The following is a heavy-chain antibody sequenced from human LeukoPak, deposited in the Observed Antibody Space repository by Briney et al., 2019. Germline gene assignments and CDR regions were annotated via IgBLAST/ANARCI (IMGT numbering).Heavy chain of an antibody. J-gene: IGHJ4*02. V-gene: IGHV4-59*01. D-gene: IGHD3-22*01. CDR2: IYYSGST. CDR1: GESISGFY. CDR3: ARVGSDYYDSSGYPFDY. Sequence: SETLSLTCTVSGESISGFYWTWIRQPPGKGLEWIGYIYYSGSTNYNPSLKSRVTISVDTSKNQFSLKLSSVTAADTAVYYCARVGSDYYDSSGYPFDYWGQGTLVTVSS.